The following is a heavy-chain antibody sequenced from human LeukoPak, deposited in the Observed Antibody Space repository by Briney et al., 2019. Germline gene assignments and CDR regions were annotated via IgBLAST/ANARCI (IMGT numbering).Heavy chain of an antibody. CDR3: ARLTGSSWELFDY. J-gene: IGHJ4*02. Sequence: SETLSLTCTVSGGSISSSSYYWGWIRQPPGKGLEWIGSIYYSGSTYYNPSLKSRVTISVDTSKNQFSLKLSSVTAADTAVYYCARLTGSSWELFDYWGQGTLVTVSS. V-gene: IGHV4-39*01. CDR1: GGSISSSSYY. D-gene: IGHD6-13*01. CDR2: IYYSGST.